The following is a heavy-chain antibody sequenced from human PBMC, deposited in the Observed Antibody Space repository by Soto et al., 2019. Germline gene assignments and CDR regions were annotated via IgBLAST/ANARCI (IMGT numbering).Heavy chain of an antibody. J-gene: IGHJ4*02. V-gene: IGHV4-39*01. D-gene: IGHD1-26*01. Sequence: QLQLQESGPGLVKPSETLSLTCTVSGGSISSSSYYWGWIRQPPGKGLVWIGSIYYSGSTYYNPSLRSRLTISVDTSKNQFSLKLSSVSAADTAVYYCARRNSGTYYVGSDYWGQGTLVTVSS. CDR2: IYYSGST. CDR1: GGSISSSSYY. CDR3: ARRNSGTYYVGSDY.